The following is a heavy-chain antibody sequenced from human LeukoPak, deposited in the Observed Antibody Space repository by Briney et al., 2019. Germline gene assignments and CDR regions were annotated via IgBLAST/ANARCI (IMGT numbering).Heavy chain of an antibody. J-gene: IGHJ4*02. Sequence: GGSLRLSCAASGFTFSGSWIHWVRQAPGKGLVWVSRINSDGSITNYADSVEGRFTVSRDNAKNTLYLQMNSLRAEDTAVYYCTREGYYYFDYWGQGTLVTVSS. CDR2: INSDGSIT. V-gene: IGHV3-74*01. D-gene: IGHD3-22*01. CDR1: GFTFSGSW. CDR3: TREGYYYFDY.